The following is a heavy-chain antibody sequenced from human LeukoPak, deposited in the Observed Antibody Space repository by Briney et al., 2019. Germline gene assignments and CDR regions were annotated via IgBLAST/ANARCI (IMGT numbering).Heavy chain of an antibody. CDR2: ISSSSSYI. J-gene: IGHJ4*02. Sequence: GGSLRPSCAASGFTFSSYSMNWVRQAPGKGLEWVSSISSSSSYIYYADSVKGRFTISRDNAKNSLYLQMNSLRAEDTAVYYCARDYHRAYYDSSGYYLFDYWGQGTLVTVSS. V-gene: IGHV3-21*01. D-gene: IGHD3-22*01. CDR1: GFTFSSYS. CDR3: ARDYHRAYYDSSGYYLFDY.